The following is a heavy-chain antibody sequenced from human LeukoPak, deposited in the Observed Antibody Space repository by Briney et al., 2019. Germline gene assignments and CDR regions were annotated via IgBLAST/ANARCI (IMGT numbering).Heavy chain of an antibody. V-gene: IGHV4-4*07. CDR1: GRSISSSY. D-gene: IGHD3-9*01. CDR3: ARYLILTGYNKDYYYYYKDV. Sequence: PSETLSLTCTIAGRSISSSYWSSIRQPAGKGLEWTGRTYTSGSTNYNPSLKSRVTMSVDTSKNQFSLKLSSLTAADIAEQNCARYLILTGYNKDYYYYYKDVWGKGTTVTVSS. J-gene: IGHJ6*03. CDR2: TYTSGST.